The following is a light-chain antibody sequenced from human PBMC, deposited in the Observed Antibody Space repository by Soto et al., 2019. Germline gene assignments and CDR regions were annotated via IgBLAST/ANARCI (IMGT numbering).Light chain of an antibody. CDR1: QTISSW. CDR2: KAS. J-gene: IGKJ1*01. Sequence: DILMTQSPSTLSGSLGDGVTITCRASQTISSWLAWYQQKPGKAPKLLIYKASTLKSGVPSRFSGSGSGTEFTLTISSLQPDDFATYYCQHYNSYSEAFGQGTKVDIK. CDR3: QHYNSYSEA. V-gene: IGKV1-5*03.